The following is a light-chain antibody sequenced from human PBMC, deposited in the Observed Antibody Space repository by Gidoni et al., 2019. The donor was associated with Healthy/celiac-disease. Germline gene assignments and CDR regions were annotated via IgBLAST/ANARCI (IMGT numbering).Light chain of an antibody. CDR2: AAS. Sequence: AIRMTQSPSSFSASTGDRVTITCRASQGISSYLAWYQQKPGKVPKLLIYAASTLQSGVPSRFSGSGSGTDFTLTISCLQSEDFATYYCQQYYSYPLTFGGXTKVEIK. CDR3: QQYYSYPLT. CDR1: QGISSY. J-gene: IGKJ4*01. V-gene: IGKV1-8*01.